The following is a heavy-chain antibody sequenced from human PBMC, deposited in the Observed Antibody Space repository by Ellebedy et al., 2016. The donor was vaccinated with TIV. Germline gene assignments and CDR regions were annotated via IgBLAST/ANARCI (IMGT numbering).Heavy chain of an antibody. Sequence: GGSLRLSCAASGFTFSSYWMHWVRQAPGKGLVWVSRIRDDGSNTNYADSVKGRFTISRDNAKNTLHLQMNSLRVEDTAVYFCARESAAAGDRYFELWGRGTLVTVSS. CDR3: ARESAAAGDRYFEL. V-gene: IGHV3-74*01. D-gene: IGHD6-13*01. CDR1: GFTFSSYW. J-gene: IGHJ2*01. CDR2: IRDDGSNT.